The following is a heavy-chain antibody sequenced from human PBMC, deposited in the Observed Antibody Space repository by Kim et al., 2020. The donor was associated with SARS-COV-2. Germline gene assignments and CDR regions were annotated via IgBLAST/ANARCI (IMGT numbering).Heavy chain of an antibody. V-gene: IGHV3-64D*09. CDR3: VKTHKPGGSYYFDY. J-gene: IGHJ4*02. Sequence: GGSLRLSCSASGFTFSTYAVHWVRQAPGKGLEYVSAINPNGGGTYYADSVKGRFTISRDNSKNTLYLQMGSLRAEDTAVYYCVKTHKPGGSYYFDYWGQG. D-gene: IGHD1-26*01. CDR2: INPNGGGT. CDR1: GFTFSTYA.